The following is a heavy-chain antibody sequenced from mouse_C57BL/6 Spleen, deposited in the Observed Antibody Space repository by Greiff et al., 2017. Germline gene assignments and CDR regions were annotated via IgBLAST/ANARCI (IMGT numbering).Heavy chain of an antibody. J-gene: IGHJ4*01. CDR1: GFSLTSYG. CDR2: IWSDGST. CDR3: ASSPYDYDAMDY. Sequence: VQLKESGPGLVAPSQSLSITCTVSGFSLTSYGVHWVRQPPGKGLEWLVVIWSDGSTTYNSALKSRLSISKDNAKSQVFLKMNSLQTDDTAMYYWASSPYDYDAMDYWGQGTSVTVSS. V-gene: IGHV2-6*03.